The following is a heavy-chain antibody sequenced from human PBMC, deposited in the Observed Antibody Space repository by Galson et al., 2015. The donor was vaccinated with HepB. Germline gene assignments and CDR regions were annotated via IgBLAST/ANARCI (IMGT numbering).Heavy chain of an antibody. V-gene: IGHV4-59*01. CDR1: GGSISSYY. J-gene: IGHJ4*02. D-gene: IGHD5-18*01. CDR3: ARAGYSYGIDY. Sequence: ETLSLTCTVSGGSISSYYWSWIRQPPGKGLEWIGYIYYSGSTNYNPSLKSRVTISVDTSKNQFSLKLSSVTAADTAVYYCARAGYSYGIDYWGQGTLVTVSS. CDR2: IYYSGST.